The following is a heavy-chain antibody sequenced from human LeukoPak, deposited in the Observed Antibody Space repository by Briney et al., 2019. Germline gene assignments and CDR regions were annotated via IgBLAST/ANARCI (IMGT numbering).Heavy chain of an antibody. J-gene: IGHJ5*02. V-gene: IGHV4-59*01. CDR3: ARDGNPTDWFDP. D-gene: IGHD2/OR15-2a*01. CDR1: GGSISSYY. CDR2: IYYSGST. Sequence: SETLSLTCTVSGGSISSYYWSWIRQPPGKGLEWIGYIYYSGSTNYNPSLKSRVTISVDTSKNQFSLKLSSVTAAGTAVYYCARDGNPTDWFDPWGQGTLVTVSS.